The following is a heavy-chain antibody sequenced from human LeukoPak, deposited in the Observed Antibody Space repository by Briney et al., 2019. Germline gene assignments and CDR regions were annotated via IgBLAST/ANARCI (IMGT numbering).Heavy chain of an antibody. CDR2: IYYSGST. D-gene: IGHD3-3*01. Sequence: PSETLSLTCTVSGGSISSSSYYWSWIRQPPGKGLEWIGSIYYSGSTYYNPSLKSRVTISVDTSKNQFSLKLSSVTAADTAVYYCARSGVVIIRPDYWGQGTLVTVSS. J-gene: IGHJ4*02. V-gene: IGHV4-39*01. CDR1: GGSISSSSYY. CDR3: ARSGVVIIRPDY.